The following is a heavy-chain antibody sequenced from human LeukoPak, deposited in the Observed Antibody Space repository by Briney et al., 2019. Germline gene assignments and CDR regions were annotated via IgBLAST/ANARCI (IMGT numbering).Heavy chain of an antibody. CDR2: IYYSGST. J-gene: IGHJ4*02. CDR3: ARRGGYSYGLFDY. CDR1: GGSISSSSYY. Sequence: SETLSLTCTVSGGSISSSSYYWGWIRQPPGKGLEWIGSIYYSGSTYYNPSLKSRVTISVDTSKNQSSLKLSSVTAADTAVYYCARRGGYSYGLFDYWGQGTLVTVSS. D-gene: IGHD5-18*01. V-gene: IGHV4-39*01.